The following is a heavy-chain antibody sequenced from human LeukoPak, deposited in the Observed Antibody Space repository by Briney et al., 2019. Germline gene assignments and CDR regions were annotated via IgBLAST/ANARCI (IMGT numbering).Heavy chain of an antibody. CDR1: GYSFTSYW. J-gene: IGHJ5*02. Sequence: GGSLQISCKGSGYSFTSYWIGWVRQVPGKGLELMGIIYPGDSDTRYSPSFQGQVTISADKSISTAYLQWSSLKASDTAMYYCARQRFTMRAYAGNWFDPWGQGTLVTVSS. CDR2: IYPGDSDT. CDR3: ARQRFTMRAYAGNWFDP. V-gene: IGHV5-51*01. D-gene: IGHD3-10*01.